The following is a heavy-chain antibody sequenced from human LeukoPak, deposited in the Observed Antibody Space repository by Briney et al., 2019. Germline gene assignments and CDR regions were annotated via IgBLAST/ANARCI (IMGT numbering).Heavy chain of an antibody. CDR1: GWAFSGYY. CDR2: INHSGST. CDR3: ARGRVVVVPAAIIPPHCTNGVCYYFDY. Sequence: PSGTLSLTCAVYGWAFSGYYWSWIRQPPGKGLEWIGEINHSGSTNYNPSLKSRATISVDTSKNQFSLKLSSVTAADTAVYYCARGRVVVVPAAIIPPHCTNGVCYYFDYWGQGTLVTVSS. J-gene: IGHJ4*02. V-gene: IGHV4-34*01. D-gene: IGHD2-2*02.